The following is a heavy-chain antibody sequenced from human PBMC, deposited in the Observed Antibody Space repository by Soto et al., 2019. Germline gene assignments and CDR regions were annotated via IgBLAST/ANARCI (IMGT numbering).Heavy chain of an antibody. V-gene: IGHV3-23*01. Sequence: GGSLRLSCAASGFTFNTYSMTLVRQAPGRGLECVSVITGSGGTKYYADSVKGRFTISRDNSKNTLFLQMNSLRSEDTAVYYCAKDGVSGYGSGWSEYWGQGTVVTVSS. CDR3: AKDGVSGYGSGWSEY. J-gene: IGHJ4*02. CDR1: GFTFNTYS. CDR2: ITGSGGTK. D-gene: IGHD6-19*01.